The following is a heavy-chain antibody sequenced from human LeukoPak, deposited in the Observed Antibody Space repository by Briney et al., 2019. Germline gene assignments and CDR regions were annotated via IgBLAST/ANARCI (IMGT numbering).Heavy chain of an antibody. J-gene: IGHJ6*02. V-gene: IGHV3-53*01. D-gene: IGHD3-10*01. CDR2: FYSGGST. CDR3: ARVRGVRGALDV. CDR1: GFTFSSYA. Sequence: PGGSLRLSCAASGFTFSSYAMHWVRQAPGKGLEWVSVFYSGGSTYFADSVKGRFTISRDNSKNTLDLQMNSLRGEDTAVYYCARVRGVRGALDVWGQGTTVTVSS.